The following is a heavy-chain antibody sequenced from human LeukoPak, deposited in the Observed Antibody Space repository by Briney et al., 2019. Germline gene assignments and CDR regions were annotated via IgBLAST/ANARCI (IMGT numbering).Heavy chain of an antibody. Sequence: GGFLRLSCVGSGFTFSDAWMSWVRQAPGKGLEWVARVKSRAVGGTADYAAPVKGRFTISRDDSKSTLYLQMSSLRAEDTALYYCTAPSCTRTACYASDFWGQGTLVTVSS. CDR3: TAPSCTRTACYASDF. CDR1: GFTFSDAW. J-gene: IGHJ4*02. CDR2: VKSRAVGGTA. V-gene: IGHV3-15*01. D-gene: IGHD2-2*01.